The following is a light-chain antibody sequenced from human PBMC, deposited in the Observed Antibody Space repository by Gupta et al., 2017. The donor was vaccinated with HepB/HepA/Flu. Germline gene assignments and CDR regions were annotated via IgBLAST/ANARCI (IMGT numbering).Light chain of an antibody. CDR2: SND. CDR3: AAWDDSLNGLA. CDR1: SSNIGSNT. J-gene: IGLJ2*01. Sequence: QSVLTQPPSASGAPGQRVTISCSGSSSNIGSNTVTWYQQLPGTAPKRLIYSNDQWPSGVPDRFSGSKSGTSASLAISGLQSEDEADYYCAAWDDSLNGLAFGGGTKLTVL. V-gene: IGLV1-44*01.